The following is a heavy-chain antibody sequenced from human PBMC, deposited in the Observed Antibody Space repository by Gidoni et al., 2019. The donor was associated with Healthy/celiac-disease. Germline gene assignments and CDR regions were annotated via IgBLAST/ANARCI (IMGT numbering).Heavy chain of an antibody. CDR1: GGSFSGYY. J-gene: IGHJ5*02. CDR3: AGGSTVTSQPHWFDP. Sequence: QVQLQQWGAGLLKPSETLSLTCAVSGGSFSGYYWSWIRQPPGTGLEWLGEINHSGSTNYNPSLKSRVTISVDTSKNQFSLKLSSVTAADTAVYYCAGGSTVTSQPHWFDPWGQGTLVTVSS. V-gene: IGHV4-34*01. D-gene: IGHD4-17*01. CDR2: INHSGST.